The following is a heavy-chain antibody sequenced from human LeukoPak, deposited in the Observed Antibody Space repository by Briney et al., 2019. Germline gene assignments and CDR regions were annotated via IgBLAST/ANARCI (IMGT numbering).Heavy chain of an antibody. CDR1: GYTFSSLD. D-gene: IGHD6-6*01. J-gene: IGHJ4*02. V-gene: IGHV1-8*01. Sequence: PAASVKVSCKASGYTFSSLDINLVRQAPGQGLEWMGSINPNSGHTGNVQKFQGRVTMTRDKSTSTAYMELSSLRSEYTAVYYCARGVQEGVDYWGQGTLVTVSS. CDR3: ARGVQEGVDY. CDR2: INPNSGHT.